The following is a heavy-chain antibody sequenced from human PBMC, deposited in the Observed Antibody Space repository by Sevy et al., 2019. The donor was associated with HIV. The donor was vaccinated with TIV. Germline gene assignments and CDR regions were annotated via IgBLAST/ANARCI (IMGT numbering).Heavy chain of an antibody. V-gene: IGHV3-30*18. CDR3: AKDGGRYNYAPSEY. J-gene: IGHJ4*02. D-gene: IGHD1-1*01. CDR1: GFTFSTYG. Sequence: GGSLRLSCAASGFTFSTYGMHWVRQAPGKGLEWVAVISYDGIKTYYADSMKGRFTISRDNSKNTLYLQMNSLRPEDTAVYYCAKDGGRYNYAPSEYWGLGTLVTVSS. CDR2: ISYDGIKT.